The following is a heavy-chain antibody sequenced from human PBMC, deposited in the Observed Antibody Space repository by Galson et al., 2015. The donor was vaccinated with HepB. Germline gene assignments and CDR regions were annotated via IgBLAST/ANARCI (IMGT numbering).Heavy chain of an antibody. CDR2: ISAYNGNT. Sequence: SVKVSCKASGYTFTSYGISWVRQAPGQGLEWVGWISAYNGNTNYAQKLQGRVTTSTDTSTNKGYMELRSLRSDDTAVYYCARVGGYSSSWHCFAPLGPGTLVTVSS. CDR3: ARVGGYSSSWHCFAP. D-gene: IGHD6-13*01. CDR1: GYTFTSYG. J-gene: IGHJ5*02. V-gene: IGHV1-18*04.